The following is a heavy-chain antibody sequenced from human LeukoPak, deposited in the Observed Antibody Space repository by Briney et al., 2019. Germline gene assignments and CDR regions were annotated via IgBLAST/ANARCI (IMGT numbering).Heavy chain of an antibody. D-gene: IGHD3-22*01. J-gene: IGHJ6*02. Sequence: ASVTVSCKASGYTFTSYGISWVRQAPGQGLEWMGWINAYNGNTNYAQKLQGRVTMTTDTSTSTAYMELRSLRSDDTAVYYCARDIYYYDSSGYYHDYYYYGMDVWGQGTTVTVSS. V-gene: IGHV1-18*01. CDR1: GYTFTSYG. CDR2: INAYNGNT. CDR3: ARDIYYYDSSGYYHDYYYYGMDV.